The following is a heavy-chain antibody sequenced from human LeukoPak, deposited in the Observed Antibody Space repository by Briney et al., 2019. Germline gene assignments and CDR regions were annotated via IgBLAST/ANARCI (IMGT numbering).Heavy chain of an antibody. Sequence: QTGGSLRLSCAASGFTFSSYGMHWVRQAPGKGLEWAAVISYDGSNKYYADSVKGRFTISRDNSKNTLYLQMNSLRAEDTAVYYCARDRIGYSSSSVYFQHWGQGTLVTVSS. CDR2: ISYDGSNK. J-gene: IGHJ1*01. D-gene: IGHD6-6*01. V-gene: IGHV3-30*03. CDR1: GFTFSSYG. CDR3: ARDRIGYSSSSVYFQH.